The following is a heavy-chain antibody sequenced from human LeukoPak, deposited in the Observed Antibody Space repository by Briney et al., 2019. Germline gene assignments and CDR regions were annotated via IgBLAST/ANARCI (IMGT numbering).Heavy chain of an antibody. J-gene: IGHJ4*02. Sequence: PGGSLRLSCAASGFTFSGHWMYWVRKAPGKGLEWVANIKQDGSAKPYVDSVKGRFTISRDNAKNSLFLQMNSLRAEDTAVYYCARDNGWSADFWGQGTLVTVSS. V-gene: IGHV3-7*03. CDR3: ARDNGWSADF. CDR1: GFTFSGHW. D-gene: IGHD2-15*01. CDR2: IKQDGSAK.